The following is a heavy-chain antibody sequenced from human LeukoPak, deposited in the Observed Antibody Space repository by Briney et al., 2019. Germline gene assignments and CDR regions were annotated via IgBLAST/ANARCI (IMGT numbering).Heavy chain of an antibody. Sequence: SGRSLRLSCAASGFIFSSYAMHWVRQAPGKGLEWVAVISYDGSNKYYADSVKGRFTISRDNSKNTLYLQMNSLRAEDTAVYYCARDYYGSGRTPPPFHWGQGTLVTVSS. J-gene: IGHJ4*02. CDR3: ARDYYGSGRTPPPFH. D-gene: IGHD3-10*01. CDR2: ISYDGSNK. CDR1: GFIFSSYA. V-gene: IGHV3-30*04.